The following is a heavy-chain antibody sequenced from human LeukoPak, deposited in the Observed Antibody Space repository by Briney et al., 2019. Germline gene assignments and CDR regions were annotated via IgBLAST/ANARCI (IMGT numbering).Heavy chain of an antibody. CDR3: ARRVQSGSYYDYYYMDV. D-gene: IGHD1-26*01. CDR2: IYTSGST. Sequence: PPETLSLTCTVSGGSISSYYWSWIRQPPGKGLEWIGYIYTSGSTNYNPSLKSRVTISVDTSKNQFSLKLSSVTAADTAVYYCARRVQSGSYYDYYYMDVWGKGTTVTVSS. CDR1: GGSISSYY. V-gene: IGHV4-4*09. J-gene: IGHJ6*03.